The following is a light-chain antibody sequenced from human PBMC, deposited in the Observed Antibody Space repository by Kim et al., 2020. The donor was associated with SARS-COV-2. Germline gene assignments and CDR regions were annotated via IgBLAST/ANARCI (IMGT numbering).Light chain of an antibody. V-gene: IGLV3-19*01. Sequence: VALGQTVRFTCKGNSRRSYYATWYQQKPGQAPILVIYGKNNRPSGIPDRFSGSSSGNTASLTITGTQAGDEADYYCNSRDSNDNVVFGGGTKLTVL. CDR2: GKN. CDR1: SRRSYY. J-gene: IGLJ2*01. CDR3: NSRDSNDNVV.